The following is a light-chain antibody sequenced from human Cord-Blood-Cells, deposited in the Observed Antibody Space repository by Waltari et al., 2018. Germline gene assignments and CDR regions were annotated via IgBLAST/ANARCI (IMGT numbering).Light chain of an antibody. V-gene: IGLV2-14*01. CDR3: SSYTSSSPWV. CDR2: GVS. CDR1: SSDVGRYNY. J-gene: IGLJ3*02. Sequence: QSALTQPASVSGSPGQSITISCTGTSSDVGRYNYVSWYQQHPGKAPKLMIYGVSKRASGVSNRFPGSESGNAACLAMSGLQAEEEADYSRSSYTSSSPWVFGGVTK.